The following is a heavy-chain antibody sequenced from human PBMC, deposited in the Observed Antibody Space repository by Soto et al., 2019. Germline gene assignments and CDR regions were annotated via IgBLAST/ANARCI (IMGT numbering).Heavy chain of an antibody. CDR3: ARFVLMVKRFDY. CDR2: IYYSGST. CDR1: GGSISSGGYY. J-gene: IGHJ4*02. V-gene: IGHV4-31*03. Sequence: SETLSLTCTVSGGSISSGGYYWSWIRQHPGKGLEWIGYIYYSGSTYYNPSLKSRVTISVDTSKNQFSLKLSSVTAANTAVYYCARFVLMVKRFDYWGQGTLVTVSS. D-gene: IGHD2-8*01.